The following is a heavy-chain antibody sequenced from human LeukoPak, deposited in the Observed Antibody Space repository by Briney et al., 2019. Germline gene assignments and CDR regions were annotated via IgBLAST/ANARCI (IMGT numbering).Heavy chain of an antibody. CDR1: GFTFSSHA. D-gene: IGHD5-12*01. V-gene: IGHV3-7*02. CDR2: IKQDGSEK. Sequence: GGSLRLSCAASGFTFSSHAMSWVRQAPGKGLEWVANIKQDGSEKYYVDSVKGRFTISRDNAKNSLYLQMNSLRAEDTAVYYCLSGYDSGSFDYWGQGTLVTVSS. CDR3: LSGYDSGSFDY. J-gene: IGHJ4*02.